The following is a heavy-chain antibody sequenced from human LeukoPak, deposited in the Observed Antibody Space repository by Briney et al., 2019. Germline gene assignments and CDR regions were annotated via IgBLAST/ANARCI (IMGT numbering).Heavy chain of an antibody. Sequence: GSLRLSCAASGFTFSSYAMSWVRQAPGKGLEWVSAISGSGGSTYYADSVKGRFTISRDNSKNTLYLQMNSLRAEDTAVYYCAKDRYSSGWYGDPTALFDYWGQGTLVTVSS. V-gene: IGHV3-23*01. CDR3: AKDRYSSGWYGDPTALFDY. D-gene: IGHD6-19*01. CDR1: GFTFSSYA. CDR2: ISGSGGST. J-gene: IGHJ4*02.